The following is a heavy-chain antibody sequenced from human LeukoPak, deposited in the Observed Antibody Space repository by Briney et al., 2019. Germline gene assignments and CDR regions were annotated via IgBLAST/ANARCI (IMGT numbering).Heavy chain of an antibody. V-gene: IGHV3-23*01. D-gene: IGHD2-15*01. CDR1: GFTFSSYA. J-gene: IGHJ4*02. CDR2: ISGSGGST. CDR3: AKVPIDIVVVVAAAYFDY. Sequence: GGSLRLSCAASGFTFSSYAMSWVRRAPGKGLEWVSSISGSGGSTYYADSVKGRFTISRDNSKNTLYLQMNSLRAEDTAVYYCAKVPIDIVVVVAAAYFDYWGQGTLVTVSS.